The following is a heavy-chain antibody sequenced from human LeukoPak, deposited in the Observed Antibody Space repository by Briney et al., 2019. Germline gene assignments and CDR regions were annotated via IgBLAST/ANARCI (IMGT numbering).Heavy chain of an antibody. D-gene: IGHD1-26*01. CDR3: ARRKWELPFDY. Sequence: PGGSLRLSCAASGFTFSSYSMNWVRQAPGKGLEWVSYISSSSSTIYYADSVKGRFTISRDNAKNSLYLQMNSLRAEDTAVYYCARRKWELPFDYWGQGTLVTVSS. J-gene: IGHJ4*02. V-gene: IGHV3-48*01. CDR2: ISSSSSTI. CDR1: GFTFSSYS.